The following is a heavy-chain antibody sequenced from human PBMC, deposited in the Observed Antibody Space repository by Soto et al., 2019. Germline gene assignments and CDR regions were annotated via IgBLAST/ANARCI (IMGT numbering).Heavy chain of an antibody. V-gene: IGHV1-69*02. CDR2: IIPILGIA. J-gene: IGHJ3*02. D-gene: IGHD6-19*01. CDR3: ARPGIAVAGKRGGDAFDI. Sequence: QVQLVQSGAEVKKPGSSVKVSCKASGGTFSSYTISWVRQAPGQGLEWMGRIIPILGIANYAQKFKGRVPITADKSTSTAYMELSRLRSEDTAVYYCARPGIAVAGKRGGDAFDIWGQGTMVTVSS. CDR1: GGTFSSYT.